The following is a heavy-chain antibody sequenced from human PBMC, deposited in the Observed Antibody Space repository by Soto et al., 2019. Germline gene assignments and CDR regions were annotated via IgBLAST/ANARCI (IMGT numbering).Heavy chain of an antibody. Sequence: PGGSLRLSCAASGFTFSSYWMYWVRQAPGKGLVWVLRTNSDGSDTSYADSVKGRFTISRDNAKNTLYLQMNSLRAEDTAVYYCARDRGWSLFDYWGQGTLVTVSS. D-gene: IGHD6-19*01. J-gene: IGHJ4*02. CDR1: GFTFSSYW. CDR3: ARDRGWSLFDY. CDR2: TNSDGSDT. V-gene: IGHV3-74*01.